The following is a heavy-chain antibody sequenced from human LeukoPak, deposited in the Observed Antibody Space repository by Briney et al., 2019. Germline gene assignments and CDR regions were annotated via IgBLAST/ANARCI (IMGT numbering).Heavy chain of an antibody. CDR1: GYSMNSGYY. D-gene: IGHD6-6*01. Sequence: SETLSLTCTVSGYSMNSGYYWGWLRQPPGKGLEWIGSIYHSGRTYYNPSVMSRVTLSVDTSKHQFSLKLSSVTAAATAVYYCARGKSGSSSGAFFDYSGEGALVTVS. J-gene: IGHJ4*02. CDR3: ARGKSGSSSGAFFDY. CDR2: IYHSGRT. V-gene: IGHV4-38-2*02.